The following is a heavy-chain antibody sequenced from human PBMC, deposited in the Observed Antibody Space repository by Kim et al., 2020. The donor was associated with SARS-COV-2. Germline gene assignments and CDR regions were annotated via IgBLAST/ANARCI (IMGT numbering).Heavy chain of an antibody. Sequence: TSYPAYVSGRFTISRDNSRNTLYVQMNSLRADDTAVYYCAKGGGGYLDYWGQGTLVTVSS. D-gene: IGHD2-15*01. CDR3: AKGGGGYLDY. J-gene: IGHJ4*02. V-gene: IGHV3-23*01. CDR2: T.